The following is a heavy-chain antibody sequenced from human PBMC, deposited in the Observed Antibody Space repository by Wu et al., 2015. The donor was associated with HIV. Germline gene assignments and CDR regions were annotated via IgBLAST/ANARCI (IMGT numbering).Heavy chain of an antibody. Sequence: QVQLVQSGAEVKKPGSSVKVSCKASGGPFNNYAISWVRQAPGQGLEWMGLIIPIFATTNYAQKFKGRVTITADESTGTAYMELSSLRSEDAAAYYCARCPMEAGDYYDGSATSQWGYSDYWGQGTLVTVSS. CDR1: GGPFNNYA. D-gene: IGHD3-22*01. CDR2: IIPIFATT. V-gene: IGHV1-69*12. J-gene: IGHJ4*02. CDR3: ARCPMEAGDYYDGSATSQWGYSDY.